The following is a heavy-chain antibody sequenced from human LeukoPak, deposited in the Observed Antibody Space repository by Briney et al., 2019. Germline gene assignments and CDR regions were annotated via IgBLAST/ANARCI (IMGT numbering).Heavy chain of an antibody. Sequence: GGSLRLSCAASGFTFSTYSMNWVRQAPGKGLEWVSYISSSGSTIYYADSVKGRFTISRDNAKNSLYLQMNSLRAEDTAVYYCAELGITMVGGVWGKGTTVTISS. J-gene: IGHJ6*04. V-gene: IGHV3-48*04. D-gene: IGHD3-10*02. CDR2: ISSSGSTI. CDR1: GFTFSTYS. CDR3: AELGITMVGGV.